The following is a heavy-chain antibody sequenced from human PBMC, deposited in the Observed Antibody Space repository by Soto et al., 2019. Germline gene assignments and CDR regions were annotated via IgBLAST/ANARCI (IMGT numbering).Heavy chain of an antibody. Sequence: SETLSLTCTVSGGSISSYYWSWIRQPPGKGLEWIGYIYYSGSTNYNPSLKSRVTISVDTSKNQFSLKLSSVTAADTAVYYCARVSPIMPQDLRESENWFDPWGQGTLVTVYS. J-gene: IGHJ5*02. CDR3: ARVSPIMPQDLRESENWFDP. CDR1: GGSISSYY. CDR2: IYYSGST. D-gene: IGHD2-2*01. V-gene: IGHV4-59*01.